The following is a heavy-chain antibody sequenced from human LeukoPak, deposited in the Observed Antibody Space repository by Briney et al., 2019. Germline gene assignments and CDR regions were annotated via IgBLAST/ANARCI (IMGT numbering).Heavy chain of an antibody. D-gene: IGHD1-14*01. CDR3: AREPGTDYRKYYFDY. V-gene: IGHV3-53*01. J-gene: IGHJ4*02. Sequence: GGSLRLSCAASGFTVSSYSMSWVRQAPEVGLEWVSVLYSGGTTYYADSVKGRFTISRDNSKNTLYLQMDSLRAEDTAVYYCAREPGTDYRKYYFDYWGQGTLVTVSP. CDR2: LYSGGTT. CDR1: GFTVSSYS.